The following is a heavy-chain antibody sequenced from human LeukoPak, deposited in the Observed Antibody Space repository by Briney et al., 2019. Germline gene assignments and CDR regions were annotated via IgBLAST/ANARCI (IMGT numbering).Heavy chain of an antibody. J-gene: IGHJ4*02. CDR2: VSGSGGST. D-gene: IGHD6-19*01. CDR1: GFTFSSYA. CDR3: AKDEDRIAVAGQFDY. V-gene: IGHV3-23*01. Sequence: GGSLRLSCAASGFTFSSYAMSWVRQAPGKGLEWVSAVSGSGGSTYYADSVKGRFTISRDNSKNTLYLQMNSLRAEDTAVYYCAKDEDRIAVAGQFDYWGQGTLATVSS.